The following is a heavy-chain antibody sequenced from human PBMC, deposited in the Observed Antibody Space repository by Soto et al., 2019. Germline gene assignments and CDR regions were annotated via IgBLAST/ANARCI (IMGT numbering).Heavy chain of an antibody. D-gene: IGHD4-17*01. V-gene: IGHV4-4*02. Sequence: QVQLQESGPGLVKPSGTLSLTCAVSGGSISSSNWWSWVRQPPGKGLEWIGEIYHSGSTNYNPSLKSRLTISVNKSKNQFSLKLGSVTAADTAGYYWARGGGVTTYYYYGMDVWGQGTTVTVSS. CDR1: GGSISSSNW. J-gene: IGHJ6*02. CDR2: IYHSGST. CDR3: ARGGGVTTYYYYGMDV.